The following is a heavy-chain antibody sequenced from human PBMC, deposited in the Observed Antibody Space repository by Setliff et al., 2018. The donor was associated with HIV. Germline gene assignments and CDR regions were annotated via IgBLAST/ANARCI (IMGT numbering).Heavy chain of an antibody. Sequence: ASVKVSCKASRYTFTGYYMHWVRQAPGQGLEWMGWINPNSGGTNYAQKFQGRVTMTRDTSISTAYMELSRLRSDDTAVYYSARGMDDSSGYYYGYYDYYMDVWGKGTTVTVSS. CDR1: RYTFTGYY. V-gene: IGHV1-2*02. J-gene: IGHJ6*03. CDR3: ARGMDDSSGYYYGYYDYYMDV. D-gene: IGHD3-22*01. CDR2: INPNSGGT.